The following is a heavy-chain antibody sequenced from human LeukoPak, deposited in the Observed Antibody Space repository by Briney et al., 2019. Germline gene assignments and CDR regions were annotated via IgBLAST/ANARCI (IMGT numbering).Heavy chain of an antibody. V-gene: IGHV1-8*01. Sequence: ASVKVSCKASGYTFTSYDINWVRQATGQGLEWTGWMNPNSGNTGYAQEFQGRVTMTRNTSISTAYMELSSLRSEDTAVYYCARTIVVPAALYCYYYGMDVWGQGTTVTVSS. J-gene: IGHJ6*02. CDR2: MNPNSGNT. CDR3: ARTIVVPAALYCYYYGMDV. D-gene: IGHD2-2*01. CDR1: GYTFTSYD.